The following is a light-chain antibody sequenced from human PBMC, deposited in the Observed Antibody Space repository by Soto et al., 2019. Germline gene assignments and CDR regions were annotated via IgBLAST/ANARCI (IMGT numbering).Light chain of an antibody. CDR2: KAS. CDR1: QSIGSW. CDR3: QQYNGT. Sequence: DIQMTQSPSTLSASVGDRVTITCRASQSIGSWLAWYQHKPGKAPNLLIYKASSLESGVPSRFSGSGSGTEFTLTISSLQPDDFATYYCQQYNGTFGQGTKLEIK. V-gene: IGKV1-5*03. J-gene: IGKJ2*01.